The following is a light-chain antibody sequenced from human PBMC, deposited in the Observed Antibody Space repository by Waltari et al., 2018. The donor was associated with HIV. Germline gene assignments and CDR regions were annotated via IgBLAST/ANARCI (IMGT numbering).Light chain of an antibody. CDR1: QIVSRDY. CDR3: QQYGTSPWT. J-gene: IGKJ1*01. CDR2: GAS. Sequence: EIVLTQSPGTLSLSPGERATLSCRASQIVSRDYLAWYQQKLGQAPRLLIYGASTRATGIPDRFSGSGSGTDFTLTISRLEPEDFVVYSCQQYGTSPWTFGQGTKVDMK. V-gene: IGKV3-20*01.